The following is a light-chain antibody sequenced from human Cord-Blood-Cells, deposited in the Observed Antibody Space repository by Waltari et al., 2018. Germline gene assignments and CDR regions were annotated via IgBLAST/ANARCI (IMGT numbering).Light chain of an antibody. CDR1: QSFSSSY. J-gene: IGKJ4*01. CDR2: GAS. Sequence: IVLTQSPGPLSLAPGESATISCRASQSFSSSYLAWYQQKPGQAPRLLIYGASSRATGIPDRFSGSGSGTDFTLTISRLEPEDFAVYYCQQYGSSPLTFGGGTKVEIK. V-gene: IGKV3-20*01. CDR3: QQYGSSPLT.